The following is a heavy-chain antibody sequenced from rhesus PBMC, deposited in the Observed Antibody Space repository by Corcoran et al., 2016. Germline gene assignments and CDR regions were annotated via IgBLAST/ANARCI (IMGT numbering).Heavy chain of an antibody. CDR2: FDANRAST. J-gene: IGHJ2*01. D-gene: IGHD4-23*01. V-gene: IGHV4-73*01. Sequence: QVQLQPWGEGLLKPSETLSLTCAVYGGSISGYYSWRWIRQAPGKGLEWIGNFDANRASTNQTPTLKRRCTMSKETSKNQFALRLTSVTAAYTAVYYWARGVGYSNYWYVDIWGPDTPITISS. CDR3: ARGVGYSNYWYVDI. CDR1: GGSISGYYS.